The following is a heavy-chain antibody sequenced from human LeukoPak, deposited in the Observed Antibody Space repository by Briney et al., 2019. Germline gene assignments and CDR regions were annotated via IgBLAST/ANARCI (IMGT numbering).Heavy chain of an antibody. Sequence: GGSLRLSCAASGFTFSNAWMSWVRQAPGKGLEWVSYISSSGSTIYYADSVKGRFTISRDNAKNSLYLQMNSLRAEDTAVYYCASSLDEAAAGSFQHWGQGTLVTVSS. CDR1: GFTFSNAW. CDR3: ASSLDEAAAGSFQH. J-gene: IGHJ1*01. V-gene: IGHV3-11*01. D-gene: IGHD6-13*01. CDR2: ISSSGSTI.